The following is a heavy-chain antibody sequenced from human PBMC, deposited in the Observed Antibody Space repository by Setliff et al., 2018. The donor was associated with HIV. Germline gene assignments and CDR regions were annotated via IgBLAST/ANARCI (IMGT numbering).Heavy chain of an antibody. J-gene: IGHJ3*02. CDR3: ARGERDYGQQDAFDI. Sequence: SETLSLTCTVSGGSISSSSYYWGWIRQPPGKGPEWIGSLYYRGTTYYNPSLKSRVTISTGTSNNQFSLTLSSVTAADTAVYYCARGERDYGQQDAFDIWGQGTMVTVSS. V-gene: IGHV4-39*01. CDR1: GGSISSSSYY. CDR2: LYYRGTT. D-gene: IGHD4-17*01.